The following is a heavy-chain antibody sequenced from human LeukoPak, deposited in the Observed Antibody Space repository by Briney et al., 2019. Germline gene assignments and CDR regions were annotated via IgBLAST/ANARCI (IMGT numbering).Heavy chain of an antibody. D-gene: IGHD6-6*01. V-gene: IGHV1-18*01. Sequence: ASVKVSCKASGYTFTSYGISWVRQAPGRGLEWMGWISAYNGNTNYAQKLQGRVTMTTDTSTSTAYMELRSLRSDDTAVYYCARDMGIAARYYYYMDVWGKGTTVTVSS. CDR1: GYTFTSYG. CDR3: ARDMGIAARYYYYMDV. J-gene: IGHJ6*03. CDR2: ISAYNGNT.